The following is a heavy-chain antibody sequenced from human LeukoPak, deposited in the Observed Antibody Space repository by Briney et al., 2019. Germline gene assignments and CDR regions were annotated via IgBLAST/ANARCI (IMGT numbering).Heavy chain of an antibody. CDR1: GGTFSSYA. D-gene: IGHD3-22*01. Sequence: SVKVSCKASGGTFSSYAISWVRQVPGQGLEWMGRIIPILGIANYAQKFQGRVTITADKSTSTAYMELSSLRSEDTAVYYCASYPDSSGYYFDYWGQGTLVTVSS. V-gene: IGHV1-69*04. J-gene: IGHJ4*02. CDR2: IIPILGIA. CDR3: ASYPDSSGYYFDY.